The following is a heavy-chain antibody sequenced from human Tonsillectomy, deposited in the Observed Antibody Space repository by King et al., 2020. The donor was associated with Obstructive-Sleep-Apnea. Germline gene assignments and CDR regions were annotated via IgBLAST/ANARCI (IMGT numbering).Heavy chain of an antibody. CDR2: IYPGDSDT. CDR1: GYIFTSNW. D-gene: IGHD1-26*01. V-gene: IGHV5-51*01. Sequence: QLVQSGAEVKKPGESLKISCKGSGYIFTSNWIGWVRQMPGKGLEWMGIIYPGDSDTRYSPSFQGQVTISVDKSISTAYLQWNSLKASDTAMYYCASLRIVGATPFDSWGQGTLVTVSS. CDR3: ASLRIVGATPFDS. J-gene: IGHJ4*02.